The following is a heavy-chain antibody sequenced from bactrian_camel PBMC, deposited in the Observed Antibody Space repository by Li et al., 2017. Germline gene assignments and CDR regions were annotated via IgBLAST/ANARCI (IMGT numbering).Heavy chain of an antibody. CDR3: AKGGSGYYPGVFRS. V-gene: IGHV3S40*01. CDR2: ISSSDSKT. J-gene: IGHJ6*01. Sequence: VQLVESGGGLVQPGGSLRVSCEASGFTFSSYGMSWVRQASGKGLEWVSSISSSDSKTYYADSVKGRFTISSDNAKNTLYLELNSLKTEDTAMYYCAKGGSGYYPGVFRSWGQGTQVTVS. CDR1: GFTFSSYG. D-gene: IGHD2*01.